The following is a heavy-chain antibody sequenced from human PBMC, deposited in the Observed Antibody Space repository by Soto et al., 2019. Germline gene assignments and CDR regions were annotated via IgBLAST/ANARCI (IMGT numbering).Heavy chain of an antibody. J-gene: IGHJ5*02. CDR3: AKGSSSPPNWFDP. CDR2: ICGSGGST. V-gene: IGHV3-23*01. CDR1: GFTFSSYG. Sequence: GGSLRLSCAASGFTFSSYGMHWVRQAPGRGLEWVSAICGSGGSTYYADSVKGRFTISRDNSKNTLYLQMNSLRAEDTAVYYCAKGSSSPPNWFDPWGQGTLVTVSS.